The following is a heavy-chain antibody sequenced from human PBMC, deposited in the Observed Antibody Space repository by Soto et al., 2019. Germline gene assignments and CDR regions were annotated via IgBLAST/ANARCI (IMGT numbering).Heavy chain of an antibody. CDR2: ISSSSSYI. Sequence: GGSLRLSCAASGFTFSSYSMNWVRQAPGKGLEWVSSISSSSSYIYYADSVKGRFTISRDNAKNSLYLQMNSLRAEDTAVYYCASGIPRASPLTTGGGDAFDIWGQGTMVTVSS. CDR3: ASGIPRASPLTTGGGDAFDI. V-gene: IGHV3-21*01. J-gene: IGHJ3*02. D-gene: IGHD1-1*01. CDR1: GFTFSSYS.